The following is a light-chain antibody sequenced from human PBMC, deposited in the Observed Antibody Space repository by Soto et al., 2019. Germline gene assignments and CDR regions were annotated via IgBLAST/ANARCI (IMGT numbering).Light chain of an antibody. CDR3: HQSYRTPRT. CDR1: QTITNY. J-gene: IGKJ3*01. CDR2: AAS. V-gene: IGKV1-39*01. Sequence: DIQMTQSPPSLSASVGDRVTITCRASQTITNYLNWYQQKPGKAPKLLIYAASSLQSGVPSRFSGSGSGTDFTLTISSLQLEDFATYFCHQSYRTPRTFGPGTKVDIK.